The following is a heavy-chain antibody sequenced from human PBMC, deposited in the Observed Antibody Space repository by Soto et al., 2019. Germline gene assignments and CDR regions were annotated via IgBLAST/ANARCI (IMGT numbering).Heavy chain of an antibody. J-gene: IGHJ4*02. V-gene: IGHV1-18*01. Sequence: QVQLLQSGAEVKKPGASVKVSCKTSGYTFTDYGITWVRQAPGQGLEWMGWISAKNGNTNYVQKFRDRVTMTTDTSTSTAYMELRSLTSDDTAVYYYARDKEFPDYWGQGTLVTVSS. CDR3: ARDKEFPDY. CDR1: GYTFTDYG. CDR2: ISAKNGNT.